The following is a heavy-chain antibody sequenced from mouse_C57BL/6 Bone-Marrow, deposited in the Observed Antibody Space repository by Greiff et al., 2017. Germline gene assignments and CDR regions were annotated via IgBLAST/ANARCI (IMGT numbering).Heavy chain of an antibody. CDR1: GFTFSDYY. J-gene: IGHJ3*01. CDR3: ARPYYYGSSYVAWFAY. CDR2: ISNGGGST. V-gene: IGHV5-12*01. Sequence: DVKLVESGGGLVQPGGSLKLSCAASGFTFSDYYMYWVRQTPEKRLEWVAYISNGGGSTYYPDTVKGRFTISRDNAKNTLYLQMSRLKSEDTAMYYCARPYYYGSSYVAWFAYWGQGTLVTVSA. D-gene: IGHD1-1*01.